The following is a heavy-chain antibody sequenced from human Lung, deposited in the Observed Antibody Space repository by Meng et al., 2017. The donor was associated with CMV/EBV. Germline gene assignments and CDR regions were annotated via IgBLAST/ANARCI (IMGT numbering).Heavy chain of an antibody. CDR2: IHYTGST. CDR3: ARTQWNVGSFDN. V-gene: IGHV4-39*07. D-gene: IGHD1-1*01. Sequence: SETLSLTCPLSLGSISSGSYYWGWLRQPPGKGLEWIGSIHYTGSTNYNPSLKTRISISEDTSKNEFSLTLTSVTAADTDVYYCARTQWNVGSFDNWGQGTLVTVSS. CDR1: LGSISSGSYY. J-gene: IGHJ4*02.